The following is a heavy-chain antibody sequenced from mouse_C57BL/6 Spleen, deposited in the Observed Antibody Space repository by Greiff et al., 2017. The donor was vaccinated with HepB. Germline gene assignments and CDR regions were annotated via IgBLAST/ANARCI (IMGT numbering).Heavy chain of an antibody. CDR1: GFTFSSYA. V-gene: IGHV5-4*03. Sequence: EVKLVESGGGLVKPGGSLKLSCAASGFTFSSYAMSWVRQTPEKRLEWVATISDGGSYTYYPDNVKGRFTISRDNAKNTLYLQMSHLKSEDTAMYYCARGDGNDFDYWGQGTTLTVSS. CDR3: ARGDGNDFDY. J-gene: IGHJ2*01. CDR2: ISDGGSYT. D-gene: IGHD2-1*01.